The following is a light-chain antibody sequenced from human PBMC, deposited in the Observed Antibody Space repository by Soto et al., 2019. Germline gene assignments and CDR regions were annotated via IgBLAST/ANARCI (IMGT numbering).Light chain of an antibody. CDR2: GAS. Sequence: EVVMTQSPVTLSVSPGERATLSCRASQSVRNNLAWYQQKRGRAPRLLIYGASTRATGIPARFSVSGSGTEFTLTISSLQSEDFAVYYCQQYESWPYTFGQGTKPEIK. CDR3: QQYESWPYT. J-gene: IGKJ2*01. V-gene: IGKV3-15*01. CDR1: QSVRNN.